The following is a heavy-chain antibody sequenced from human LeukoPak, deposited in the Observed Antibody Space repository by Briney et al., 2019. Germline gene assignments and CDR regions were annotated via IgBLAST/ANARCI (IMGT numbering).Heavy chain of an antibody. CDR1: GGSFRGYY. Sequence: SETLSLTCAVYGGSFRGYYWSWIRQPPGKGLEWIGEINHSGSTNYNPSLKSRVTISVDTSKNQFSLKPSSVTAADTAVYYCARDGPYSSSGHFDYWGQGTLVTVSS. CDR2: INHSGST. J-gene: IGHJ4*02. V-gene: IGHV4-34*01. CDR3: ARDGPYSSSGHFDY. D-gene: IGHD6-6*01.